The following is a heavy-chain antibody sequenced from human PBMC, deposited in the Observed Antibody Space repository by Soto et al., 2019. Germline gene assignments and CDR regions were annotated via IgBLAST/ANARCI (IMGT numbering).Heavy chain of an antibody. J-gene: IGHJ5*02. CDR3: ARGSFSSSSSWFDP. V-gene: IGHV4-31*02. CDR2: IYYSGRT. CDR1: GGSISSGGYY. Sequence: SETLSVTWTVSGGSISSGGYYWSWIRQHPGKGLEWIGYIYYSGRTYYNPSLHSRVSIAVDTTENQFSLKLTSVTAADTSVYYCARGSFSSSSSWFDPWGRGTLVTVSS. D-gene: IGHD6-6*01.